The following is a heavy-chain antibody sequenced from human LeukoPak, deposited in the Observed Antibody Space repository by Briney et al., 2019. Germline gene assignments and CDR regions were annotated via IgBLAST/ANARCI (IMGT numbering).Heavy chain of an antibody. V-gene: IGHV7-4-1*02. CDR2: INTNTGNP. D-gene: IGHD3-22*01. CDR1: GYTFTSYA. Sequence: ASVKVSCKASGYTFTSYAMNWVRQAPGQGLEWMGWINTNTGNPTYAQGFTGRFVFSLDTSVSTAYLQISSLKAEDTAVYYCARGGLDSSGYYSGDYYYYGMDVWGQGTTVTVSS. J-gene: IGHJ6*02. CDR3: ARGGLDSSGYYSGDYYYYGMDV.